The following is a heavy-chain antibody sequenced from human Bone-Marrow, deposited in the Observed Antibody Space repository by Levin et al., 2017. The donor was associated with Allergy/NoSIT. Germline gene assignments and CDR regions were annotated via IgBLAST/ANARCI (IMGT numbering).Heavy chain of an antibody. V-gene: IGHV4-31*01. Sequence: SETLSLTCTVSGDSITSGTNYWSWIRQHPGKGLEWIGYIYFSGRTYYNPSLKSQVTISIDTSKNQFSLKLSSVTAADTAVYYCARAPYYFDSSGLLTVWFDPWGQGTLVTVSS. CDR2: IYFSGRT. D-gene: IGHD3-22*01. J-gene: IGHJ5*02. CDR3: ARAPYYFDSSGLLTVWFDP. CDR1: GDSITSGTNY.